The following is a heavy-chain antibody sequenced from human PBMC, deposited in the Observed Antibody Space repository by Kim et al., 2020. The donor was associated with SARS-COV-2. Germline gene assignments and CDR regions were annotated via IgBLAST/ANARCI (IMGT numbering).Heavy chain of an antibody. CDR2: TYYRSKWYN. CDR3: ARSLIVFGVVIIPSFDY. Sequence: SQTLSLTCAISGDSVSSNSAAWNWIRQSPSRGLEWLGRTYYRSKWYNDYAVSVKSRITINPDTSKNQFSLQLNSVTHEDTAVYYCARSLIVFGVVIIPSFDYWGQGTLVTVSS. D-gene: IGHD3-3*01. V-gene: IGHV6-1*01. J-gene: IGHJ4*02. CDR1: GDSVSSNSAA.